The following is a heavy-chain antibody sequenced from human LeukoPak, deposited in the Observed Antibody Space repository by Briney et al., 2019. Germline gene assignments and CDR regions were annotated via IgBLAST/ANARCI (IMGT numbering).Heavy chain of an antibody. D-gene: IGHD1-7*01. CDR1: GGSISSGSYY. CDR3: ARELELHHNAKGQNAFDI. CDR2: IYTSGST. J-gene: IGHJ3*02. Sequence: PSETLSLTCTVSGGSISSGSYYWSWIRQPAGKGLEWIGRIYTSGSTNYNPSLKSRVTISVDTSKNQFSLKLSSVTAADTAVYYCARELELHHNAKGQNAFDIWGQGTMVTVSS. V-gene: IGHV4-61*02.